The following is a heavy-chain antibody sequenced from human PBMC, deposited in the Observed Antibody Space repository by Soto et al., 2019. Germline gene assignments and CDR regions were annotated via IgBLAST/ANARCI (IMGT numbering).Heavy chain of an antibody. CDR3: AGTSDYNWLDP. CDR2: INTDGTST. V-gene: IGHV3-74*01. CDR1: GFTFSSYW. J-gene: IGHJ5*02. D-gene: IGHD2-21*01. Sequence: GGSLRLSCAASGFTFSSYWMHWVRQAPGKGLVWVSRINTDGTSTTYADSVMGRFTISRDNAKNTLYLQMNSLRAEDTAVYYCAGTSDYNWLDPWGQGTLVTVSS.